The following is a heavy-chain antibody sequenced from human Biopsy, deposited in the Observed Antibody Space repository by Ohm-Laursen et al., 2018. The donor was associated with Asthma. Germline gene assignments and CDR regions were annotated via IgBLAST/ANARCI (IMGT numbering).Heavy chain of an antibody. CDR3: ARDGTDMNEAMPKDY. D-gene: IGHD2-2*01. Sequence: SLRLSCTASGFTFSSYAMSWVRQAPGKGLEWVSAISGSGGSTYYADSVKGQFTISRDNSKNTLYLQMNSLRAEDTAVYYCARDGTDMNEAMPKDYWGQGTLVTVSS. V-gene: IGHV3-23*01. CDR2: ISGSGGST. CDR1: GFTFSSYA. J-gene: IGHJ4*02.